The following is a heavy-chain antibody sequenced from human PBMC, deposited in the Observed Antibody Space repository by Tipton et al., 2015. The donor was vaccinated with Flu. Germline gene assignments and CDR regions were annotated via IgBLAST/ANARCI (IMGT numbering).Heavy chain of an antibody. CDR1: GDSISSDYY. CDR2: VSRPGST. D-gene: IGHD2-2*01. J-gene: IGHJ4*02. V-gene: IGHV4-38-2*02. Sequence: TLSLTCAVSGDSISSDYYWGWIRQFPGKGLEWIGTVSRPGSTVYNPSLKSRVTISIDTSKNQFSLNMKSVTAADMAVYYCSRDPSLGMPDYFDSWGQGILVTASS. CDR3: SRDPSLGMPDYFDS.